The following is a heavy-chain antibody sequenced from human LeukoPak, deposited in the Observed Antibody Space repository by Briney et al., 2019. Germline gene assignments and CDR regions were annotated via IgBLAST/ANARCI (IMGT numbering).Heavy chain of an antibody. CDR2: INHSGST. CDR3: ARLGYYYGSGSYYGAFDI. CDR1: GGSFSGYY. Sequence: PSETLSLTXAVYGGSFSGYYWSWIRQPPGKGLEWIGEINHSGSTNYNPSLKSRVTISVDTSKNQFSLKLSSVTAADTAVYYCARLGYYYGSGSYYGAFDIWGQGTMVTVSS. J-gene: IGHJ3*02. V-gene: IGHV4-34*01. D-gene: IGHD3-10*01.